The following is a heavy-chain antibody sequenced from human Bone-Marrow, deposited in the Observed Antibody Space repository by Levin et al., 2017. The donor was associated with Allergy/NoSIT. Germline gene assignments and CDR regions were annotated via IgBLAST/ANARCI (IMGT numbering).Heavy chain of an antibody. CDR1: GFTFNTYG. CDR3: ARAPDYGDYPTYDGLDV. V-gene: IGHV3-33*01. J-gene: IGHJ6*02. CDR2: IWYDGSNT. D-gene: IGHD4-17*01. Sequence: GGSLRLSCAASGFTFNTYGMHWVRQAPGKGLEWVAVIWYDGSNTYYADSVKGRFTISRDNSKNTLYLQMNRLRADDTAVYYCARAPDYGDYPTYDGLDVWGQGTTVTVSS.